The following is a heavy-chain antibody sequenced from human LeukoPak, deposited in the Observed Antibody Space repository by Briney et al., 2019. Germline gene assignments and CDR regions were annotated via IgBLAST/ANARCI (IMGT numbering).Heavy chain of an antibody. CDR2: INTYSGNA. J-gene: IGHJ4*02. CDR1: GHTLTNYC. V-gene: IGHV1-18*01. D-gene: IGHD4-17*01. Sequence: ASGTVSCMPSGHTLTNYCTSWERQPPAPGLEWVGWINTYSGNANYAPKLQGRVTMTTDTSTSTAHMELRSLRSDDTAVYYCARKDYGDSFEYWGQGTLVTVSS. CDR3: ARKDYGDSFEY.